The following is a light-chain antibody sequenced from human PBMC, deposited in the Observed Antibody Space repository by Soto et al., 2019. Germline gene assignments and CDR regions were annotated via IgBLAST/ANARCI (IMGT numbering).Light chain of an antibody. CDR3: LQHHIFPRT. V-gene: IGKV1-17*01. Sequence: DIQMTQFPSSLSASVGDRVTITCRASQAIRNDLGWYQQKPGEAPKRLIYAASSLQSGVPSRFSGSRSVTEFTLTITSLQTADLATYYCLQHHIFPRTFGQGTKVEIK. J-gene: IGKJ1*01. CDR1: QAIRND. CDR2: AAS.